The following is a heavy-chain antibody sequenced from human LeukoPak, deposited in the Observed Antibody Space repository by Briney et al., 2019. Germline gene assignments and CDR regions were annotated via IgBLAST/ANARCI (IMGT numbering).Heavy chain of an antibody. Sequence: ASVKVSCKASGYTFTSYDINWVRQATGQGLEWMGWMNPNSGNTGYAQKFQGRVTMTRNTSISTAYMELSSLRSDDTAVYYCARGTRSVVVVPAASLDYWGQGTLVTVSS. V-gene: IGHV1-8*01. CDR2: MNPNSGNT. CDR3: ARGTRSVVVVPAASLDY. J-gene: IGHJ4*02. CDR1: GYTFTSYD. D-gene: IGHD2-2*01.